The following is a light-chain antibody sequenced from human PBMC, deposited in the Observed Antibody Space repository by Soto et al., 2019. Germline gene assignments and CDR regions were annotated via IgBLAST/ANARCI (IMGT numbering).Light chain of an antibody. CDR1: QTVMNW. V-gene: IGKV1-5*03. CDR3: QQYNSYLYT. Sequence: DIRMTQSPSTLSASVGDTVAITCRASQTVMNWLAWYQQKPGKAPRLLIYKASKLESGVPSRFSGSGSGTEFTLTISSLQPDDFATYYCQQYNSYLYTFGQGPKLEI. CDR2: KAS. J-gene: IGKJ2*01.